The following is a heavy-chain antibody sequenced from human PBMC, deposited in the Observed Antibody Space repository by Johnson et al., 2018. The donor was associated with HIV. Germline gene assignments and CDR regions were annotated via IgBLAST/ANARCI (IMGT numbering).Heavy chain of an antibody. CDR2: IYSGGST. Sequence: VQLVESGGGVVRPGRSLRLSCAASGFIVSSNYMSWVRQAPGKGLEWVSVIYSGGSTYYANSVKGRFTISRDNSENTLYLKMGSLRAEDTAMYYCTTTSLESTEMTYDYVWGSYRTYDAFDIWGRGTMVTVSS. CDR1: GFIVSSNY. CDR3: TTTSLESTEMTYDYVWGSYRTYDAFDI. D-gene: IGHD3-16*02. V-gene: IGHV3-66*01. J-gene: IGHJ3*02.